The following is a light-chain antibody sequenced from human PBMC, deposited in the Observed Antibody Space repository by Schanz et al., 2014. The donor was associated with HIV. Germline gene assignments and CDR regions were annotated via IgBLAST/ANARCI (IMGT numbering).Light chain of an antibody. CDR1: SGCINYK. V-gene: IGLV9-49*01. J-gene: IGLJ3*02. Sequence: QLVLTQPPSASASLGASVTLTCTLSSGCINYKVDWYQHRPGKGPRFVMRVGTGWIVASKGDGIPDRFSALGSGRNRSLAISDIQEEDEGDYYCGADHRSGAVFGGGTKLTVL. CDR2: VGTGWIVA. CDR3: GADHRSGAV.